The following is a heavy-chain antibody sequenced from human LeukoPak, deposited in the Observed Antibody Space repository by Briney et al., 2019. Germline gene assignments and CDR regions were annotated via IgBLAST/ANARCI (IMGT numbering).Heavy chain of an antibody. CDR1: GGSISSYY. D-gene: IGHD3-10*01. V-gene: IGHV4-59*08. CDR2: IYYSGST. CDR3: ARLGYYGSGSANWFDP. J-gene: IGHJ5*02. Sequence: SETLSLTCTVSGGSISSYYWSWIRQPPGKGLEWVGYIYYSGSTNYNPSLKRRGTISVDTSTNQFSLQLSSVTAADTAVYYCARLGYYGSGSANWFDPWGQGTLVTVSS.